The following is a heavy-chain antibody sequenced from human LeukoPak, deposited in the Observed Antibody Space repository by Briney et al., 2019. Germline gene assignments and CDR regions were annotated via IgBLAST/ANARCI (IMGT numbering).Heavy chain of an antibody. J-gene: IGHJ4*02. CDR1: GGSISSYY. D-gene: IGHD5-12*01. CDR3: ARYGGYGHY. Sequence: PSETMSLTCTVSGGSISSYYWSWIRQPPGKGLEWIGYIYYSGSTNYNPSLKSRVTISVDTSKNQFSLKLSSVTAADTAVYYCARYGGYGHYWGQGTLVTVSS. V-gene: IGHV4-59*01. CDR2: IYYSGST.